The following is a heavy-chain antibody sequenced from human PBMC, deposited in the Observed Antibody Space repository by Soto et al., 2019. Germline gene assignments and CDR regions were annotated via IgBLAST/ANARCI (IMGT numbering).Heavy chain of an antibody. CDR2: ISYDGSNK. D-gene: IGHD3-22*01. J-gene: IGHJ4*02. CDR3: AQDAPYYYDSSGYYDHFDY. Sequence: QVQLVESGGGVVQPGRSLRLSCAASGFTFSSYGIHWVRQAPGKGLEWVALISYDGSNKYYADSVKGQFTISRDNSKNTLYLQMTSLRAEDTAMYSCAQDAPYYYDSSGYYDHFDYWGQGTLVTVSS. V-gene: IGHV3-30*18. CDR1: GFTFSSYG.